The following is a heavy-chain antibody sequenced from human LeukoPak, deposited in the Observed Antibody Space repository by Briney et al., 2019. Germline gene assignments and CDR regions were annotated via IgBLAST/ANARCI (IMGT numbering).Heavy chain of an antibody. Sequence: GGSLRLSCAASGFTFSSYSMNWVRQSPGKGLEWVANIKEDGSEKDNVDSVRGRFTISRDKAKKILYLQMNSLRAEDTAVYYCARDLQCGGDCHYDALDIWGQGTLVTVSS. CDR2: IKEDGSEK. V-gene: IGHV3-7*01. D-gene: IGHD2-21*02. CDR3: ARDLQCGGDCHYDALDI. J-gene: IGHJ3*02. CDR1: GFTFSSYS.